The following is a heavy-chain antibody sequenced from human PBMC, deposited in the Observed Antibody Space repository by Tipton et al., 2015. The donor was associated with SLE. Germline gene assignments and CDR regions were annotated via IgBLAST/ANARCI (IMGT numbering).Heavy chain of an antibody. CDR1: GGSFSVYY. CDR3: AKQEVVPVLPEGSDWFDP. V-gene: IGHV4-34*01. D-gene: IGHD4/OR15-4a*01. CDR2: INHRGDS. Sequence: TLSLTCAVHGGSFSVYYWSWIRQSPEKGLEWIGEINHRGDSNYNPSLKSRVAISLDTSKTQFSLRLSSVTAADTAVYYCAKQEVVPVLPEGSDWFDPWGQGTLVTVSS. J-gene: IGHJ5*02.